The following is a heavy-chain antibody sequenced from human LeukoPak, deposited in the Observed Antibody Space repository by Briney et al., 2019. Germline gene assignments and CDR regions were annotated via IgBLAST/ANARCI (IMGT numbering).Heavy chain of an antibody. CDR2: ISSSSSYI. J-gene: IGHJ6*02. CDR3: ARDTCSSTSCYGYYYYGMDV. D-gene: IGHD2-2*01. Sequence: GGSLRLSCAASGFTFSSYSTNWVRQAPGKGLEWVSSISSSSSYIYYADSVKGRFTISRDNAKNSLYLQMNSLRAEDTAVYYCARDTCSSTSCYGYYYYGMDVWGQGTTVTVSS. V-gene: IGHV3-21*01. CDR1: GFTFSSYS.